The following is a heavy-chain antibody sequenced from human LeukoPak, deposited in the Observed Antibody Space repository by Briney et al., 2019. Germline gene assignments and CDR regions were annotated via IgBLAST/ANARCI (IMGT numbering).Heavy chain of an antibody. CDR3: AKDSWRYYYDSSGYSYFDY. CDR2: IQHDGRNK. Sequence: GGSLRLSCAASGFTFSVYGMYWVRQAPGKGLELVAYIQHDGRNKYYADSVKGRFTISRDNSKNTLYLQMNSLRAEDTAVYYCAKDSWRYYYDSSGYSYFDYWGQGTLVTVSS. V-gene: IGHV3-30*02. CDR1: GFTFSVYG. D-gene: IGHD3-22*01. J-gene: IGHJ4*02.